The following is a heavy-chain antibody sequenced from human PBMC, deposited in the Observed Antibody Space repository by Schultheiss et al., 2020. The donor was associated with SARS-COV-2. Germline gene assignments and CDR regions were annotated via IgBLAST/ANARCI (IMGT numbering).Heavy chain of an antibody. V-gene: IGHV3-21*04. CDR2: ISSSSSYI. J-gene: IGHJ2*01. D-gene: IGHD5-18*01. Sequence: GGSLRLSCAASGFTFSSYEMNWVRQAPGKGLEWVSSISSSSSYIYYADSVKGRFTISRDNSKNTLYLQMNSLRAEDTAVYYCAKGAMGYWYFDLWGRGTLVTVSS. CDR1: GFTFSSYE. CDR3: AKGAMGYWYFDL.